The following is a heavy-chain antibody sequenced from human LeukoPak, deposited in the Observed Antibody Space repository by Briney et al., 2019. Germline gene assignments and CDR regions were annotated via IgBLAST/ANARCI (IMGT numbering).Heavy chain of an antibody. CDR2: IYGGGST. J-gene: IGHJ4*02. Sequence: PGGSLRLSCAASGFTVSSNYMSWVRQAPGTGLEWVSVIYGGGSTYYADSVKGRFTISRDNSKSTLYLQMDSLRAEDTAVHYCARASGWTFDYWGQGTLVTVSS. CDR1: GFTVSSNY. D-gene: IGHD6-19*01. CDR3: ARASGWTFDY. V-gene: IGHV3-53*01.